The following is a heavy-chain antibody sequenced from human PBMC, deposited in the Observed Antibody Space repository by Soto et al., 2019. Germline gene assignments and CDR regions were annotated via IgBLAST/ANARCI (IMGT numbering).Heavy chain of an antibody. Sequence: ASVKVSCKASGYTFTSYGISWVRQAPGQGLEWMGWISAYNGNTNYAQKLKGRVTMTTDTSTSTAYMELRSLRSDDTAVYFCARLYYDYVGTKGNWFDPWGQGTLVTVSS. J-gene: IGHJ5*02. CDR2: ISAYNGNT. D-gene: IGHD3-16*01. CDR3: ARLYYDYVGTKGNWFDP. V-gene: IGHV1-18*01. CDR1: GYTFTSYG.